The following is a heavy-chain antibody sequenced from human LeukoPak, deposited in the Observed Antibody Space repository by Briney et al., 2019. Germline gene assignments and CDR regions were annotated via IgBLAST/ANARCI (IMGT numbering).Heavy chain of an antibody. CDR2: IYYSGST. D-gene: IGHD5-18*01. CDR1: GGSFSGYY. Sequence: SETLSLTCAVYGGSFSGYYWSWIRQHPGKGLEWIGYIYYSGSTYYNPSLKSRVTISVDTSKNQFSLKLSSVTAADTAVYYCARGGYSYGQGSFDYWGQGTLVTVSS. CDR3: ARGGYSYGQGSFDY. V-gene: IGHV4-31*11. J-gene: IGHJ4*02.